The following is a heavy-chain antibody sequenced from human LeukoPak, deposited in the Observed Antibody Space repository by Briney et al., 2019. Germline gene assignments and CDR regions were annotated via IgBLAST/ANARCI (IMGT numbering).Heavy chain of an antibody. J-gene: IGHJ6*02. CDR2: IIPIFGTA. CDR3: ARATAAAPYYGMDV. Sequence: EASVKVSCKASGGTFSSYAISWVRQAPGQGLEWMGGIIPIFGTANYAQKFQGRVTITADESTSTAYMELSSLRSEDTAVYYCARATAAAPYYGMDVWGQGTTVTVSS. D-gene: IGHD6-13*01. V-gene: IGHV1-69*13. CDR1: GGTFSSYA.